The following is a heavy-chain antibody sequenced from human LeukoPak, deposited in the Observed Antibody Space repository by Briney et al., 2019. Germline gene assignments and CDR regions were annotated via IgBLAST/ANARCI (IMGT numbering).Heavy chain of an antibody. CDR3: ARAGIGNALDY. V-gene: IGHV3-33*01. D-gene: IGHD2-2*01. J-gene: IGHJ4*02. CDR1: GFTFSKYG. CDR2: IWYDGSNK. Sequence: PGMSLRLSCAASGFTFSKYGINRVRQAPGKGLEWVAIIWYDGSNKYFAESVMGRFTISKDNSKNTVYLQMNSLRIEDTAVYHCARAGIGNALDYWGQGTQVTVSS.